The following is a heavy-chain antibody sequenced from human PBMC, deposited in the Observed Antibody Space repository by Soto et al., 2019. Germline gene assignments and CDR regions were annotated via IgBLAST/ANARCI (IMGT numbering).Heavy chain of an antibody. CDR2: VNLRGSS. Sequence: PSETLSLTCAVYGGSLSDYYWNWLRQPPGKGLEWIGEVNLRGSSSYNPSLKSRVDISVDTAMTQFSLKLRSVTAADTAVYYCARYQCNPGAFDPWGPGTQVTVPS. J-gene: IGHJ5*02. V-gene: IGHV4-34*01. CDR3: ARYQCNPGAFDP. CDR1: GGSLSDYY. D-gene: IGHD6-19*01.